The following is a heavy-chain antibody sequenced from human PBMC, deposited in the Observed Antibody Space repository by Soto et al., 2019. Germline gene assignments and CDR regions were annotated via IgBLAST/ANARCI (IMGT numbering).Heavy chain of an antibody. V-gene: IGHV1-69*02. Sequence: QVQLVQSGAEVKKPGSSVKVSCKPSGNTLNTDTITWLRQAPGQGLEWMGRIIPVIGVGTYAQKFQDRVTITADKSTTTVYMEVTSLTSEDMATYYSAIGRTGSNWDYWAWGQGTQVTVS. D-gene: IGHD1-7*01. CDR1: GNTLNTDT. CDR2: IIPVIGVG. CDR3: AIGRTGSNWDYWA. J-gene: IGHJ5*02.